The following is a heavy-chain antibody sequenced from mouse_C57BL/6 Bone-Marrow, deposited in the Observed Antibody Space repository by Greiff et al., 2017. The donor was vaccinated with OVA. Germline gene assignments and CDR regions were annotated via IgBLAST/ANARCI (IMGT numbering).Heavy chain of an antibody. Sequence: VQLKESGGGLVKPGGSLKLSCAASGLTFSSYAMSWVRQTPEKRLEWVATISDGGSYTYYPDNVKGRFTISRDNAKNNLYLQMSHLKSEDTAMYYCAREGYDQFAFAYWGQGTLVTVSA. CDR2: ISDGGSYT. V-gene: IGHV5-4*01. CDR3: AREGYDQFAFAY. CDR1: GLTFSSYA. J-gene: IGHJ3*01. D-gene: IGHD2-2*01.